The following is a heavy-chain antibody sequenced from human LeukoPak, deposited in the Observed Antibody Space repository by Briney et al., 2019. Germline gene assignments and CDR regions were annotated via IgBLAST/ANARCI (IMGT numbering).Heavy chain of an antibody. CDR2: IKEDGSQK. CDR3: ATYSNWVAGDV. CDR1: GFTFSESW. Sequence: GGSLRLSCVTSGFTFSESWMSWVRQAPGKGLEWVADIKEDGSQKDYVDSEKGRFTISRDNAKNSLYLQMDSLRAEDTAVYYCATYSNWVAGDVWGQGTTVSVSS. J-gene: IGHJ6*02. D-gene: IGHD7-27*01. V-gene: IGHV3-7*01.